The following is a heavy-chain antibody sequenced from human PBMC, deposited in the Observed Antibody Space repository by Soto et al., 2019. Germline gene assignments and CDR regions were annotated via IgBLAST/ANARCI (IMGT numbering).Heavy chain of an antibody. CDR2: MNPNSGNT. CDR1: GYTFTSYD. V-gene: IGHV1-8*01. Sequence: QVQLVQSGAEVKKPGASVKVSCKASGYTFTSYDINWVRQATGQGLEWMGWMNPNSGNTGYAQKFQGRVTMTRNTSISTAYMELSSLRSEDTAVYYCARGGAEGSGWLTDYYGMDVWGQGTTVTVSS. D-gene: IGHD6-19*01. J-gene: IGHJ6*02. CDR3: ARGGAEGSGWLTDYYGMDV.